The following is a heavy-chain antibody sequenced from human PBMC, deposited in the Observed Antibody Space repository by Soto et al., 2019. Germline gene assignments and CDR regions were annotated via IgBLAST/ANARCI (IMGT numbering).Heavy chain of an antibody. Sequence: SLRLSCGASGFIFSEYGMHWVRQAPGKGLEWVAVIYYDGSNEHYSESVRGRFTISRDNSKNMLYLEMNSLRAEDTAIYYCARWWNDEEWVETMDVWGQGTTVTVSS. V-gene: IGHV3-33*01. J-gene: IGHJ6*01. D-gene: IGHD1-1*01. CDR3: ARWWNDEEWVETMDV. CDR2: IYYDGSNE. CDR1: GFIFSEYG.